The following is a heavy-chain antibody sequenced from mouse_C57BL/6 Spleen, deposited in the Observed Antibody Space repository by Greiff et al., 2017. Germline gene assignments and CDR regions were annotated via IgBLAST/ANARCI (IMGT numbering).Heavy chain of an antibody. V-gene: IGHV1-55*01. CDR2: IYPGSGST. CDR3: ARSDGSSPYYFDY. J-gene: IGHJ2*01. D-gene: IGHD1-1*01. Sequence: VQLQQSGAELVKPGASVKMSCKASGYTFTSYWITWVKQRPGQGLEWIGDIYPGSGSTNYNEKFKSKATLTVDTSSSTAYMQLSSLTSEDSAVYYCARSDGSSPYYFDYWGQGTTLTVSS. CDR1: GYTFTSYW.